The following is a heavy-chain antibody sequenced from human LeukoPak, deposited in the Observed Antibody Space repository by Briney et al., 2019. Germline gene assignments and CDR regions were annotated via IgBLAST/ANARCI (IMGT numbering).Heavy chain of an antibody. CDR3: ARVLGSYYYGSGSYFDY. J-gene: IGHJ4*02. CDR2: ISMSSSDI. CDR1: GFTFSSYS. Sequence: GGSLRLSCAASGFTFSSYSMNWVRQAPGKGLEWVSSISMSSSDIYYADSVRGGVTISKDNAKNSLYLQMNSVRAEDTAVYYCARVLGSYYYGSGSYFDYWGQGPLVPVSS. V-gene: IGHV3-21*01. D-gene: IGHD3-10*01.